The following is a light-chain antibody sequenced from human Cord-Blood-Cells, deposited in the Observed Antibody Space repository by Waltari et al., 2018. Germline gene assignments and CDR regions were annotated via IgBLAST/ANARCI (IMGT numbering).Light chain of an antibody. CDR3: QQYGSSQWT. J-gene: IGKJ1*01. V-gene: IGKV3-20*01. Sequence: ELVLTQPPGPLSLSPGERATLSCRASQSVSSSDLAWYQQKPGQAPRLLIYGASSRATGIPDRFSGSGSGTDFTLTISRLEPEDFAVYYCQQYGSSQWTFGQGTKVEIK. CDR2: GAS. CDR1: QSVSSSD.